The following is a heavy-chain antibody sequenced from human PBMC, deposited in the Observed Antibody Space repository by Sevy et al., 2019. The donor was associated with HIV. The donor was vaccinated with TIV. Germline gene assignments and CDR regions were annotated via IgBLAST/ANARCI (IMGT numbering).Heavy chain of an antibody. J-gene: IGHJ5*02. D-gene: IGHD6-6*01. CDR1: GGSISSGGYY. V-gene: IGHV4-31*03. CDR2: IYYSGST. Sequence: SETLSLTCTVSGGSISSGGYYWSWIRQHPGKGLEWIGYIYYSGSTYYNPSLKSRVTISVDTSKNQFSLKLSSVTAAVTAVYYCARANSIAARPTNWFDPWGQGTLVTVSS. CDR3: ARANSIAARPTNWFDP.